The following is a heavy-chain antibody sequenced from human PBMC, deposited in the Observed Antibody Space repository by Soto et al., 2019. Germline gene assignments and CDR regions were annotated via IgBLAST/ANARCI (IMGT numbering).Heavy chain of an antibody. CDR1: GFTFSDYY. V-gene: IGHV3-11*01. D-gene: IGHD2-21*02. Sequence: QVQLVESGGGLVKPGGSLRLSCAASGFTFSDYYMSWFRLAPRKGQEWVSYISSSGSTIYYADSVKGRFTISRDNAKNSLYLQMNSLRAEDTAVYYCARDGIVVVTAITYWGQGTLVTVSS. J-gene: IGHJ4*02. CDR2: ISSSGSTI. CDR3: ARDGIVVVTAITY.